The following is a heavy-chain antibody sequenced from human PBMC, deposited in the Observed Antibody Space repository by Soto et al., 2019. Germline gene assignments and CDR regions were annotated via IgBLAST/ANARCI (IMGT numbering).Heavy chain of an antibody. CDR2: IWFDGSNK. V-gene: IGHV3-33*01. Sequence: QVQLVESGGGVVQPGRSLRLSCAASGFTFSSYGMHWVRQAPGKGLEWVAVIWFDGSNKNYADSVKGRFTISRDNSKNTLYLQMNSLRAEDRAVYYCAREDGYCSSTSCYMTLTEGMDVWGQGTTVTLSS. J-gene: IGHJ6*02. CDR3: AREDGYCSSTSCYMTLTEGMDV. D-gene: IGHD2-2*02. CDR1: GFTFSSYG.